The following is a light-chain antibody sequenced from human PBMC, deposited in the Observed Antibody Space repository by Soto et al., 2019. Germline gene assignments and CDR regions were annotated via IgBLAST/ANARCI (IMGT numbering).Light chain of an antibody. Sequence: QSVLTQPASVSGSPGQSITISCTGTSSDVGSYNLVSWYQQHPGKAPKLMIYEGSKRPSGVSNRFSGSKSGNTPSLTISGLQAEDEADYYCCSYAGSSTFVVFGGGTKLTVL. CDR1: SSDVGSYNL. V-gene: IGLV2-23*03. CDR2: EGS. J-gene: IGLJ2*01. CDR3: CSYAGSSTFVV.